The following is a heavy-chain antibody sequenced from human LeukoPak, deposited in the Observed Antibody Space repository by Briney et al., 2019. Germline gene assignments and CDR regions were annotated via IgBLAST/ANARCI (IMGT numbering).Heavy chain of an antibody. V-gene: IGHV4-34*01. D-gene: IGHD6-19*01. CDR3: AREPILYSSGYYFDY. CDR2: INHSGST. J-gene: IGHJ4*02. CDR1: GGSFSGYY. Sequence: SSETLSLTCAVYGGSFSGYYWSWIRQPPGKGLEWIGEINHSGSTNYNPSLKSRVTISVDTSKNQFSLKLSSVTAADTAVYYCAREPILYSSGYYFDYWGQGTLVTVSS.